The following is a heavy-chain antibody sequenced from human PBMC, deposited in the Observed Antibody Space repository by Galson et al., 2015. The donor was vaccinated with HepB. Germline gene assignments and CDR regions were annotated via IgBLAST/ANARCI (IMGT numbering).Heavy chain of an antibody. CDR2: IYTSGAT. CDR3: TRFVVGDHS. CDR1: GFIVSNNY. J-gene: IGHJ5*02. V-gene: IGHV3-66*01. Sequence: SLRLSCAASGFIVSNNYMSWVRQAPGKGLEWVSVIYTSGATYYADSVKGRFAISRDNSKNTVYLQMINLRAEDTAVYYCTRFVVGDHSWGQGTLVTVSS. D-gene: IGHD1-26*01.